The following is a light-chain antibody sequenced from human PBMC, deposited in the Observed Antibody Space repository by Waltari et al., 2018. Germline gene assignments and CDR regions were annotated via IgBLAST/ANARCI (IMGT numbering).Light chain of an antibody. CDR2: ETS. V-gene: IGKV2-30*01. J-gene: IGKJ2*01. Sequence: DVVVTQSPLSLPVTLGQPASISCRSSQSLVSSDGNTYLNWLHLRPGQSPRRLIYETSKRDSGVPDRFSGSGSGAGFTLKISRVEAEDVGIYYCMQATHWPYTFGQGTKLEIK. CDR1: QSLVSSDGNTY. CDR3: MQATHWPYT.